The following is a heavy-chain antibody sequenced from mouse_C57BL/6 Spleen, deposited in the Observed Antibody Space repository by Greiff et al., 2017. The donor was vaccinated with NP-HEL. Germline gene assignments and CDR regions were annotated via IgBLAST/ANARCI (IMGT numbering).Heavy chain of an antibody. CDR1: GYTFTSYW. V-gene: IGHV1-64*01. CDR3: ASQDPYYYYAMDY. Sequence: QVQLQQPGAELVKPGASVKLSRKASGYTFTSYWMHWVKQRPGQGLEWIGMIHPNSGSTNYNEKFKSKATLTVDKSSSTAYMQLSSLTSEDSAVYYCASQDPYYYYAMDYWGQGTSVTVSS. J-gene: IGHJ4*01. D-gene: IGHD1-1*01. CDR2: IHPNSGST.